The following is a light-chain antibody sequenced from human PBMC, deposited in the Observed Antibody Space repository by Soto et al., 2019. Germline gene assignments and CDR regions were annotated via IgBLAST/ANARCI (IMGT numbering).Light chain of an antibody. V-gene: IGLV2-14*03. J-gene: IGLJ2*01. CDR2: DVS. CDR1: SSDIGGYNY. Sequence: QSALTQPASVSGSPGQSITISCTGTSSDIGGYNYVSWYQQHPGKAPKLMIYDVSDRPLGVSNRFSGSKSGNTASLTISGLQAEDEADYYCSSYASSSTYVLFGGGTKLTVL. CDR3: SSYASSSTYVL.